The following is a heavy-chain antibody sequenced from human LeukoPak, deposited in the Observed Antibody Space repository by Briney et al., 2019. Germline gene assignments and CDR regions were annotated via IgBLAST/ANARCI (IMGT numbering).Heavy chain of an antibody. D-gene: IGHD6-13*01. J-gene: IGHJ4*02. V-gene: IGHV1-18*01. CDR3: ARDPWSQYSSSWRYFDY. CDR1: GYTFTSYG. Sequence: ASVKVYCKASGYTFTSYGISWVRQAPGQGLEWMGWISAYNGNTNYAQKLQGRVTMTTDTSTSTAYMELRSLRSDDTAVYYCARDPWSQYSSSWRYFDYWGQGTLVTVSS. CDR2: ISAYNGNT.